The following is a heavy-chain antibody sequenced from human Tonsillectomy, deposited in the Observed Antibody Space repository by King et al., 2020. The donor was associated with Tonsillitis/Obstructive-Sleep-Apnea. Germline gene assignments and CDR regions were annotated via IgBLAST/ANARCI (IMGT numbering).Heavy chain of an antibody. CDR2: INRSGST. V-gene: IGHV4-34*01. J-gene: IGHJ1*01. CDR1: GGSLSGYY. Sequence: VQLQQWGAGLLKPSETLSLTCAVYGGSLSGYYCSWIRQPPGKGLEWIGEINRSGSTNYNPSLKSRVTISVDTSKNQFSLMLSSVTAADTAVYYCATGPLWFREFSYNAEYFQEWGQGTLVTVSS. CDR3: ATGPLWFREFSYNAEYFQE. D-gene: IGHD3-10*01.